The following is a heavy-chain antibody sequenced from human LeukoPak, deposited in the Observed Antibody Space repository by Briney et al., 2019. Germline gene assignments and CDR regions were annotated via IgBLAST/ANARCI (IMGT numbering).Heavy chain of an antibody. CDR3: ARRPLLVPDYGDSPFDY. V-gene: IGHV4-34*01. D-gene: IGHD4-17*01. CDR2: INHSGST. Sequence: PSETLSLTCAVYGGSFSGYYWSWIRQPPGKGLEWIGEINHSGSTNYNPSLKSRVTISVDTSQNQFSLKLSSVTAADTAVYYCARRPLLVPDYGDSPFDYWGQGTLVTVSS. CDR1: GGSFSGYY. J-gene: IGHJ4*02.